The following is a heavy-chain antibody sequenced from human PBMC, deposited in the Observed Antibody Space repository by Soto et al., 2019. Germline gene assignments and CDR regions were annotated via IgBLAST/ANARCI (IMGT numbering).Heavy chain of an antibody. D-gene: IGHD4-17*01. Sequence: QLLLQESGPGLVKPSETLSLTCAVSGASISESSHYWAWIRQPPGKGLEWIASIYYTGRTYYNPPLRSPLTISIATSRAHFSLHLSSVTAADMAVYYCARHLVTYGDWAFAFWGQGTLVPVSS. V-gene: IGHV4-39*01. CDR3: ARHLVTYGDWAFAF. CDR1: GASISESSHY. J-gene: IGHJ4*02. CDR2: IYYTGRT.